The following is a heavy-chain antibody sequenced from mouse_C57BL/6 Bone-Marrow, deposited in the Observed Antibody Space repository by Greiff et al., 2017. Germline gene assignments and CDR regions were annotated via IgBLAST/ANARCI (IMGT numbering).Heavy chain of an antibody. Sequence: QVQLQQSGAELVRPGTSVKVSCKASGHAFTNYLIEWVKQRPGQGLEWIGVINPGSGGTNYNEKFKGKATLTADKSSSTAYMQLSSLTSEDSAVYFCARWLLRGGTFFAYWGQGTLVTVSA. D-gene: IGHD2-3*01. CDR3: ARWLLRGGTFFAY. CDR2: INPGSGGT. CDR1: GHAFTNYL. J-gene: IGHJ3*01. V-gene: IGHV1-54*01.